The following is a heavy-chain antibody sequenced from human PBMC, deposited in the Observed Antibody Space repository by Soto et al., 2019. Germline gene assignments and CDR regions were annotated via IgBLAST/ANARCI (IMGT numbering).Heavy chain of an antibody. CDR1: GFTFSSYA. CDR2: IWYDGSNK. CDR3: ARGRGYPGPFDY. J-gene: IGHJ4*02. Sequence: GGSLRLSCAASGFTFSSYAMSWVRQAPGKGLEWVAVIWYDGSNKYYADSVKGRFTISRDNSKNTLYLQMNGLRAEDTAVYYCARGRGYPGPFDYWGQGTLVTVSS. D-gene: IGHD5-18*01. V-gene: IGHV3-33*08.